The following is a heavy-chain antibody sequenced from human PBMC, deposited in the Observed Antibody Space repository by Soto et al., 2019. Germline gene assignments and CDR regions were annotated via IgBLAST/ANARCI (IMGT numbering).Heavy chain of an antibody. V-gene: IGHV5-51*01. J-gene: IGHJ6*02. CDR3: ERREPPSSGLDV. CDR2: IYPGDSDT. CDR1: GYSCTSYW. Sequence: LKISCKGSGYSCTSYWIVWVRQMPGKSLEWMGIIYPGDSDTRYSPSFQCQVTISADKSISTAYLQWSSLKASETAMYYCERREPPSSGLDVWGQGTTVTVSS. D-gene: IGHD6-6*01.